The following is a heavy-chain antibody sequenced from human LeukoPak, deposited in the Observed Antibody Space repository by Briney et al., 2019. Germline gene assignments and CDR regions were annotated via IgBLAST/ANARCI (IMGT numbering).Heavy chain of an antibody. CDR1: GGSLGTYC. CDR3: ARHSHQVIRGAFEV. D-gene: IGHD3-10*01. J-gene: IGHJ3*01. Sequence: AETLTLTCTVSGGSLGTYCFSWLRHAPGKGLEWMGYIYYNGDTKHNASLESRVIISQDTSKYQFSLALISATAADTALYYCARHSHQVIRGAFEVWGQGTMVTVSS. V-gene: IGHV4-59*08. CDR2: IYYNGDT.